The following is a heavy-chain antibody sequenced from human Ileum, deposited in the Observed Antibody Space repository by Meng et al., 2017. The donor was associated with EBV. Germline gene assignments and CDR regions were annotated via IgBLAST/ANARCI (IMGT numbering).Heavy chain of an antibody. CDR1: GYTFTNYA. Sequence: QVQLVQSGAEVKKPGASVKVSCKASGYTFTNYAMHWVRQAPGQRLEWMGWINAGNGNTKYSQKFQGRVTITRDTSASTAYMELSSLRSEDTAVYYCARDQGAWFGEAPRFDYWGQGPLVTVSS. D-gene: IGHD3-10*01. V-gene: IGHV1-3*01. CDR3: ARDQGAWFGEAPRFDY. J-gene: IGHJ4*02. CDR2: INAGNGNT.